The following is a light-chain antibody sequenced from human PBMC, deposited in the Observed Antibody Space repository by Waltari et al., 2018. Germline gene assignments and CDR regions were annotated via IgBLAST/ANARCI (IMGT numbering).Light chain of an antibody. CDR1: SSDVGGYNY. CDR2: EVS. J-gene: IGLJ3*02. CDR3: SSYTSSSSWV. V-gene: IGLV2-14*01. Sequence: QSALTQPASVSGSPGQSITISCTGTSSDVGGYNYVSWYQQHPGKAPKLMSYEVSNRPSGVSNRFSCSKSGNTASLTISGLQAEDEADYYCSSYTSSSSWVFGGGTKLTVL.